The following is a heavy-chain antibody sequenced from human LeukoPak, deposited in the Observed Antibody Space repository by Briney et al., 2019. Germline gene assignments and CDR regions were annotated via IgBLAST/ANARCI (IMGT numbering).Heavy chain of an antibody. J-gene: IGHJ5*02. V-gene: IGHV1-69*13. Sequence: ASVEVSCKASGGTFSSYAISWVRQAPGQGLEWMGGIIPIFGTANYAQKFQGRVTITADESTSTAYMELSSLRSEDTAVYYCARDLSTATDPWGQGTLVTVSS. D-gene: IGHD2/OR15-2a*01. CDR2: IIPIFGTA. CDR3: ARDLSTATDP. CDR1: GGTFSSYA.